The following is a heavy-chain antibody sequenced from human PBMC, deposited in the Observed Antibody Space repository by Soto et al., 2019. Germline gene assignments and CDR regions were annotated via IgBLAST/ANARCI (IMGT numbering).Heavy chain of an antibody. J-gene: IGHJ3*02. CDR3: ARDGSGRPETI. Sequence: QVQLQESGPGLVKPSETLSLTCTVSGGSISSYYWSWVRQPPGKGLEWIGYIYNSGSTIYNPSLKSRVTISVDTSKNQFSLKLNSVTAADTAVYYCARDGSGRPETIWGQGTMVTVSS. CDR2: IYNSGST. CDR1: GGSISSYY. V-gene: IGHV4-59*01. D-gene: IGHD3-10*01.